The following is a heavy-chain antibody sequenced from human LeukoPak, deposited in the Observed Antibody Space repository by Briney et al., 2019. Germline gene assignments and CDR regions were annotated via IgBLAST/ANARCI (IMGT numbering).Heavy chain of an antibody. Sequence: GGSLRLSCVASGLTYTSSDFNWIRQAPGKGLEWLSTITRSGSNLYYADSVKGRFTTSRDDAKDSVYLQMESLRVEDTAIYYCASNFDSWGQGTLVTVSS. CDR3: ASNFDS. J-gene: IGHJ4*02. V-gene: IGHV3-21*01. CDR2: ITRSGSNL. CDR1: GLTYTSSD.